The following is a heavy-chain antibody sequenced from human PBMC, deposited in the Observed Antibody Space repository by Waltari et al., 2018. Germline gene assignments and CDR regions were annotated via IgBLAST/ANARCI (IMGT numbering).Heavy chain of an antibody. V-gene: IGHV1-69*08. CDR1: GGTFSSYT. J-gene: IGHJ5*02. CDR2: IIPSLGIA. D-gene: IGHD2-21*02. Sequence: QVQLVQSGAEVTKPGSSVKVSCKASGGTFSSYTISWVRQAPGQGLEWMGRIIPSLGIANYAQKFQGRVTITADKSTSTAYMELSSLRSEDTAVYYCARDLTCGGDCSIWFDPWGQGTLVTVSS. CDR3: ARDLTCGGDCSIWFDP.